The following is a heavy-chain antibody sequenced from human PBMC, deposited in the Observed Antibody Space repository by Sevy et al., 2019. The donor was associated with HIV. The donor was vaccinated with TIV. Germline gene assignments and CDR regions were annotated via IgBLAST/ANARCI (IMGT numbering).Heavy chain of an antibody. J-gene: IGHJ3*02. CDR2: IYYTGST. CDR1: GGSISSSSYY. Sequence: SETLSLTCTVSGGSISSSSYYWGWIRQPPGKGLEWIGSIYYTGSTYYNPSLKSRVTISVDRTKNQFSLKLSSVTAAETAIYYCARPETDITLGAFDIWGQGTMVTVSS. V-gene: IGHV4-39*01. D-gene: IGHD1-20*01. CDR3: ARPETDITLGAFDI.